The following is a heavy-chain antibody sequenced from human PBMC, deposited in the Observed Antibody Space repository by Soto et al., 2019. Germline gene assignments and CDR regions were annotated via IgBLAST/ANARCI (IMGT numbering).Heavy chain of an antibody. D-gene: IGHD3-3*01. J-gene: IGHJ6*02. CDR2: ISDDGSNK. CDR3: AKRRNVLRCLAWSSGMPV. CDR1: GFTFSNYG. Sequence: GEYVILSCSASGFTFSNYGMHWVRQAPGKGLEWVAFISDDGSNKYYADSMKGRFTMSRDNSKSTLYLQMNSLRVEDTAVYYWAKRRNVLRCLAWSSGMPVWCQCTTVTV. V-gene: IGHV3-30*18.